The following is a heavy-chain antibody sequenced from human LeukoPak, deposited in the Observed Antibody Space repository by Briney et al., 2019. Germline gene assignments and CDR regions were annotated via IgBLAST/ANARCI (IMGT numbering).Heavy chain of an antibody. CDR2: INHSGST. CDR1: GGSFSGYY. V-gene: IGHV4-34*01. D-gene: IGHD6-6*01. CDR3: ARVLEYSSSPSFDY. J-gene: IGHJ4*02. Sequence: SETLSLTCAGYGGSFSGYYWSWIRQPPGKRLEWIGEINHSGSTNYNPSLKSRVTISVDTSKNQFSLKLSSVTAADTAVYYCARVLEYSSSPSFDYWGQGTLVTVSS.